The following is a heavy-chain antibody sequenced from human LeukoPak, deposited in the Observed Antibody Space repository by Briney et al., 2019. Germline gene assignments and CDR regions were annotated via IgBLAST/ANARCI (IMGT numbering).Heavy chain of an antibody. J-gene: IGHJ4*02. CDR3: ARGVDSSGYYHN. V-gene: IGHV1-18*01. CDR2: ISAYNGNT. D-gene: IGHD3-22*01. Sequence: ASVKVSCKASGYTFTSYGISWVRQAPGQGLEWMGWISAYNGNTNYAQKLQGRVTITADKSTSTAYMELSSLRSEDTAVYYCARGVDSSGYYHNWGQGTLVTVSS. CDR1: GYTFTSYG.